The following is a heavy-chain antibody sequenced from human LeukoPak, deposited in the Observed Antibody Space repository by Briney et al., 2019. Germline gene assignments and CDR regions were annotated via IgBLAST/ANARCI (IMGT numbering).Heavy chain of an antibody. CDR3: ARELIEDQNWFDP. D-gene: IGHD2/OR15-2a*01. V-gene: IGHV1-2*02. Sequence: ASVKVSCKASGYTFTSHYMHWVRQAPGQGLEWMGWLNPHSGVTKYAQKVQGRVTMTRDTSISTAYMDLSGLRSDDTAVYFCARELIEDQNWFDPWGQGTLVTVSS. CDR2: LNPHSGVT. CDR1: GYTFTSHY. J-gene: IGHJ5*02.